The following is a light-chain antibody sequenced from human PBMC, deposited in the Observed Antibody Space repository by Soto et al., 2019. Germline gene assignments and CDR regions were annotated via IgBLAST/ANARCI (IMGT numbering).Light chain of an antibody. V-gene: IGKV1-8*01. J-gene: IGKJ4*01. CDR3: QQYYSYPLT. CDR2: AAS. Sequence: IQMTHSPCSLSASVRDRVTVTCRASQGISSYLAWYQQKPGKAPKLLIYAASTLQSGVPSRFSGSGSRTDFTLTISRLQSEDFATYYCQQYYSYPLTFGGGTKVDIK. CDR1: QGISSY.